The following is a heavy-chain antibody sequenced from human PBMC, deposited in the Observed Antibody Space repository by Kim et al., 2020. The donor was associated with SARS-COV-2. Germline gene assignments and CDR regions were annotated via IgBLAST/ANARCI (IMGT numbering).Heavy chain of an antibody. J-gene: IGHJ4*02. CDR3: SRGSSQHGGIFDY. CDR1: GGSISSNY. D-gene: IGHD1-26*01. Sequence: SETLSLTCTVSGGSISSNYWSWIRQPAGKGLEYIWRIYTSGSTNYNPSLKSRGTMSVDTSKNQFSLNLSSVTAADAAMYYCSRGSSQHGGIFDYWGQGTLVTVSS. V-gene: IGHV4-4*07. CDR2: IYTSGST.